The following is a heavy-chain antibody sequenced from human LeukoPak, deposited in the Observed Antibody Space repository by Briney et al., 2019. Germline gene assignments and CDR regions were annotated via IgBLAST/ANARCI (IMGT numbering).Heavy chain of an antibody. J-gene: IGHJ5*02. CDR2: ISAYNGNT. V-gene: IGHV1-18*04. CDR3: ARARSGWNWFDP. CDR1: AYTFTAYY. Sequence: ASVKVSCKASAYTFTAYYIHWVRQAPGQGLEWMGWISAYNGNTNYAQKLQGRVTMTTDTSTSTAYMELRSLRSDDTAVYYCARARSGWNWFDPWGQGTLVTVSS. D-gene: IGHD6-19*01.